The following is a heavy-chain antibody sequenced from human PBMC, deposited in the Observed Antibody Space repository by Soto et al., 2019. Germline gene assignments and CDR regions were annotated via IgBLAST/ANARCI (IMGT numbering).Heavy chain of an antibody. J-gene: IGHJ4*02. D-gene: IGHD6-19*01. CDR3: AITKGDSSGPNDY. V-gene: IGHV3-7*01. CDR2: IKQDGSEK. CDR1: GFPFSSYW. Sequence: GGSLRLSCAASGFPFSSYWMSWVRQAPGKGLEWVANIKQDGSEKYYVDSVKGRFTISRDNAKNSLYLQMNSLRAEDTAVYYCAITKGDSSGPNDYWGQGTLVTVSS.